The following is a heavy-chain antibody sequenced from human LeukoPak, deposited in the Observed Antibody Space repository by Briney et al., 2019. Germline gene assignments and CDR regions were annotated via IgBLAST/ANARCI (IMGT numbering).Heavy chain of an antibody. V-gene: IGHV1-69*04. CDR1: GGTFMGGTFHH. D-gene: IGHD3-16*01. CDR2: IIPTLGIA. J-gene: IGHJ4*02. CDR3: AREACREMGLMWPSLGGQDCRYDY. Sequence: GASVRVSCKASGGTFMGGTFHHYAIWVQQAPGQGLEWVGRIIPTLGIANQPQKFQGRVTITADESASTAYMELSSLRSEDTAVYYCAREACREMGLMWPSLGGQDCRYDYWGQGTLVTVSS.